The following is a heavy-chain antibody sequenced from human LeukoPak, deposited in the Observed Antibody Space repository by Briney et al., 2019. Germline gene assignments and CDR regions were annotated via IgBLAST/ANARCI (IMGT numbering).Heavy chain of an antibody. Sequence: GESLKISCAASGFTVSSNYMSWVRQAPGKGLEWVSVIYSGGSTYYADSVKGRFTISRDDSKNTLYLQMNSLRAEDTAVYYCARDADYGPDAFDIWGQGTMATVSS. CDR2: IYSGGST. CDR3: ARDADYGPDAFDI. CDR1: GFTVSSNY. D-gene: IGHD4/OR15-4a*01. J-gene: IGHJ3*02. V-gene: IGHV3-53*01.